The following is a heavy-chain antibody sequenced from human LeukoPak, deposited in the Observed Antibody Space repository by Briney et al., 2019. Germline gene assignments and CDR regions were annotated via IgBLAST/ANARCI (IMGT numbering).Heavy chain of an antibody. V-gene: IGHV3-30-3*01. CDR2: ISYDGSNK. Sequence: GGSETLSCGASVCTLSSYATHWARQAPGKGLEWVAVISYDGSNKYYADSVKGRFTISRDNSKNTLYLQMNSLRAEDTAVYYCARDRAYGDEGRLGWFDPWGQGTLVTVSS. CDR3: ARDRAYGDEGRLGWFDP. CDR1: VCTLSSYA. D-gene: IGHD4-17*01. J-gene: IGHJ5*02.